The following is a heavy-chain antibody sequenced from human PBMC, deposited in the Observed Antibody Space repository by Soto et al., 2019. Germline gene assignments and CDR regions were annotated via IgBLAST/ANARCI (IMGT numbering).Heavy chain of an antibody. CDR2: IYYSGST. J-gene: IGHJ4*02. Sequence: SETLSLTCTVSGGSISSYYWSWIRQPPGRGLEWIGYIYYSGSTNYNPSLKRRVTISVETSKSQFSLKLSSVTAADTAVYYCASGGTYYSDSSGRRPLDYWGQGTMVTVSS. CDR3: ASGGTYYSDSSGRRPLDY. D-gene: IGHD3-22*01. V-gene: IGHV4-59*01. CDR1: GGSISSYY.